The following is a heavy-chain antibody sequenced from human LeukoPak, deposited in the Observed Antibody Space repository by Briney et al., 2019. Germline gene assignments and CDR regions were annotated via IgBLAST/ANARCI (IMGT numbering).Heavy chain of an antibody. V-gene: IGHV4-59*01. D-gene: IGHD1-26*01. Sequence: SETLSLTCTVSGGAISFYYWSWIRPPPGKGLDWIAYVYYSGSTNYNPSLKSRVTISVDTSKNQFSLKLSSVTAADTAVYYCARGGSIVGATPHDTFDIWGQGTMVTVSS. CDR3: ARGGSIVGATPHDTFDI. CDR2: VYYSGST. J-gene: IGHJ3*02. CDR1: GGAISFYY.